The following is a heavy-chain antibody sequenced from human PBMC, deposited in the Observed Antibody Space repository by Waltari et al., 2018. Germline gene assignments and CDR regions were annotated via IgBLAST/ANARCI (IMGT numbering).Heavy chain of an antibody. CDR1: GFTFSSYW. Sequence: EVQLVESGGGLVQPGGSLRLSCAASGFTFSSYWMSWVRQAPGKGLEWVANIKQDGSEKYYVDSVKGRFTISRDNAKNSLYLQMNSLRAEDMAVYYCARDRSYYYYGMDVWGQGTTVTVSS. V-gene: IGHV3-7*01. J-gene: IGHJ6*02. CDR2: IKQDGSEK. CDR3: ARDRSYYYYGMDV.